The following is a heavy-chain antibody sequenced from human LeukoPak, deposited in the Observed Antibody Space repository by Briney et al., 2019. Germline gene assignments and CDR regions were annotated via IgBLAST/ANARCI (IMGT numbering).Heavy chain of an antibody. J-gene: IGHJ4*02. CDR1: GFTFDDYA. CDR2: ISWNSGSI. Sequence: GGSLRLSCAASGFTFDDYAMHWVRQAPGKGLEWVSGISWNSGSIGYADSVKGRFTISRDNSKNTLYLQMNSLRAEDTAVYYCASLDSGLDYWGQGTLVTVSS. CDR3: ASLDSGLDY. D-gene: IGHD5-12*01. V-gene: IGHV3-9*01.